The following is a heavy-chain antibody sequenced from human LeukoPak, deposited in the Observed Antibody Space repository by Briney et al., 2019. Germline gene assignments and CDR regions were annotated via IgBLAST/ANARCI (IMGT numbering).Heavy chain of an antibody. CDR1: GFTFSSYA. CDR2: ISYDGSNE. D-gene: IGHD1-26*01. Sequence: PGGSLRLSCAASGFTFSSYAMHWVRQAPGKGLEWVAVISYDGSNEYYADSVKGRFTISRDNSKNTLYLQMNSLRAEDTAVYHCATVGALGFNYWGQGTLVTVSS. V-gene: IGHV3-30*04. J-gene: IGHJ4*02. CDR3: ATVGALGFNY.